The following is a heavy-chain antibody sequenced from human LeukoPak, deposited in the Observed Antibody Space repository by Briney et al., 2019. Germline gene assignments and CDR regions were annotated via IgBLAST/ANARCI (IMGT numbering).Heavy chain of an antibody. CDR1: GGSISSSSYY. CDR3: ARRVAGESRAFDI. J-gene: IGHJ3*02. Sequence: SSETLSLTCTVSGGSISSSSYYWSWLRQPPGKGLEWIGYIYYSGSTNYNPSLKSRVTISLDTSKNQFSLKLSSLTAADTAVYYCARRVAGESRAFDIWGQGTMVTVSS. D-gene: IGHD3-10*01. V-gene: IGHV4-61*01. CDR2: IYYSGST.